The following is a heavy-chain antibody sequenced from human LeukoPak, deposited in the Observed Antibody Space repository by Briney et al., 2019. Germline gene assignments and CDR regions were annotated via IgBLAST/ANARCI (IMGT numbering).Heavy chain of an antibody. CDR3: AKGGSAMVTLYYFDY. CDR2: ISYEGSNK. Sequence: GGSLRLSCAASGFTFSSYGMHWVRQAPGKGLEWVAVISYEGSNKYYADSVKGRFTISRDNSKNTLYLQMNSLRAEDTAVYYCAKGGSAMVTLYYFDYWGQGTLVTVSS. V-gene: IGHV3-30*18. CDR1: GFTFSSYG. D-gene: IGHD5-18*01. J-gene: IGHJ4*02.